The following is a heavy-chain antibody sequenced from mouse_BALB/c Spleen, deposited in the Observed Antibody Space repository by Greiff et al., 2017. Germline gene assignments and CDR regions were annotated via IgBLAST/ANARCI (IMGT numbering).Heavy chain of an antibody. Sequence: EVKLMESGGGLVKPGGSLKLSCAASGFTFSSYAMSWVRQSPEKRLEWVAEISSGGSYTYYPDTVTGRFTISRDNAKNTLYLEMSSLRSEDTAMYYCAREGYGNYKAMDYWGQGTSVTVSS. J-gene: IGHJ4*01. CDR3: AREGYGNYKAMDY. D-gene: IGHD2-10*02. CDR1: GFTFSSYA. CDR2: ISSGGSYT. V-gene: IGHV5-9-4*01.